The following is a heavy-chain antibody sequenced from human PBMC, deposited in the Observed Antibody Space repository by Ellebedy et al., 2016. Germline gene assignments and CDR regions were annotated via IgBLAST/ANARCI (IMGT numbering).Heavy chain of an antibody. J-gene: IGHJ6*02. CDR3: ARHDDSSSYGMDV. D-gene: IGHD6-13*01. CDR1: GGTFSSYA. V-gene: IGHV1-69*04. CDR2: IIPILGIA. Sequence: SVKVSXKASGGTFSSYAISWVRQAPGQGLEWMGRIIPILGIANYAQKFQGRVTITRDTSASTAYMELSSLRSEDTAVYYCARHDDSSSYGMDVWGQGTTVTVSS.